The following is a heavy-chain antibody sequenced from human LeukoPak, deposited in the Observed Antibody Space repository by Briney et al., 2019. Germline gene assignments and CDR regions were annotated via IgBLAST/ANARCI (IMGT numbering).Heavy chain of an antibody. V-gene: IGHV3-7*01. Sequence: GGSLRLSCTASGFTFSSYWMSWVRQAPGKGPEWVANIKEDGSEIDYADSVKGRFSISRDNAKNSVSLQMSNLRAEDTAVYYCARARGPDAFDIWGQGTMVTVSS. CDR2: IKEDGSEI. CDR3: ARARGPDAFDI. D-gene: IGHD3-10*01. J-gene: IGHJ3*02. CDR1: GFTFSSYW.